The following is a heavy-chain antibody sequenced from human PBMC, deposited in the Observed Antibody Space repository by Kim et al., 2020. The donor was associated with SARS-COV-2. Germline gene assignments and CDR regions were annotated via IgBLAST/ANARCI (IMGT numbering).Heavy chain of an antibody. J-gene: IGHJ6*02. D-gene: IGHD6-13*01. CDR1: GFTFSSYW. V-gene: IGHV3-7*03. CDR3: ARDWWKQQLGVWHFYGMDV. Sequence: GGSLRLSCAASGFTFSSYWMRWVRQAPGKGLEWVADIKQDGSETYYVDSVKGRFTISRDNAKNSLYLQMNSLSGEDTAVYYCARDWWKQQLGVWHFYGMDVWGQGTTVTVSS. CDR2: IKQDGSET.